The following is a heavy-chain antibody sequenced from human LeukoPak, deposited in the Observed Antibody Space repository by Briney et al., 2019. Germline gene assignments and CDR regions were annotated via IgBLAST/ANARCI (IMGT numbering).Heavy chain of an antibody. CDR3: AKDRNYDSSGYPDY. Sequence: GGSLRLSCAPSGFTFSSYGMHWVRQAPGKGLEWVAFIRYDGSNKYYADSVKGRFTISRDNSKNTLYLQMNSLRAEGTAVYYCAKDRNYDSSGYPDYWGQGTLVTVSS. CDR2: IRYDGSNK. J-gene: IGHJ4*02. D-gene: IGHD3-22*01. CDR1: GFTFSSYG. V-gene: IGHV3-30*02.